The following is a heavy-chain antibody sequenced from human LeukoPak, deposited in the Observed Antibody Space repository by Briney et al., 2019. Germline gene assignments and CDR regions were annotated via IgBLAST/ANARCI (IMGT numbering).Heavy chain of an antibody. CDR3: ARRRVGADFN. CDR2: IYYSGST. V-gene: IGHV4-39*01. D-gene: IGHD1-26*01. Sequence: SETMSLTCTVSGGSISSSSYYWGWIRQPPGKGLEWIESIYYSGSTYYNPSLKSRVTISVDTSKNQFSLKLSSVTAADTAVYYCARRRVGADFNWGQGTLVTVSS. CDR1: GGSISSSSYY. J-gene: IGHJ4*02.